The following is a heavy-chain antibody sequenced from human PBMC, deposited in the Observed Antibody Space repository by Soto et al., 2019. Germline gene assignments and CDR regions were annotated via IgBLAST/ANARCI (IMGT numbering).Heavy chain of an antibody. Sequence: QVQLVQSGAEVKKPGSSVTVSCRASGGSFSTFVISWVQPAPGQGLEWMGGIIPNFGTANYAQKFQGKVTITADETTRTAYLERSGLTSEDTYVYYCARDVGGEATIRYWGQGTVVTVSS. J-gene: IGHJ4*02. CDR3: ARDVGGEATIRY. CDR2: IIPNFGTA. D-gene: IGHD5-12*01. CDR1: GGSFSTFV. V-gene: IGHV1-69*01.